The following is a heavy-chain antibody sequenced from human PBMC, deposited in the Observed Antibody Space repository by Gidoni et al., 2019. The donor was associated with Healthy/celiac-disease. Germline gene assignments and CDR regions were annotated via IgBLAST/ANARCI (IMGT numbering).Heavy chain of an antibody. Sequence: QLQLQESGPGLVKPSETLSLTCTVSGGSISSSSYYWGWIRQPPGKGLEWIGSIYYSGSTYYNPSLKSRVTISVDTSKNQFSLKLSSVTAADTAVYYCVRTTVTTMGRKFEDYWGQGTLVTVSS. V-gene: IGHV4-39*01. J-gene: IGHJ4*02. CDR2: IYYSGST. CDR1: GGSISSSSYY. D-gene: IGHD4-17*01. CDR3: VRTTVTTMGRKFEDY.